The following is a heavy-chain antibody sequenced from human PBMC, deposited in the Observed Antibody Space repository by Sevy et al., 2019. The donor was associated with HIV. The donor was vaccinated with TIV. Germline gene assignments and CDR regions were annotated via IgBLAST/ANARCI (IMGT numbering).Heavy chain of an antibody. Sequence: SETLSLTCTVSGGSISSSSYYWGWIRQPPGKGLEWIGSIYYSGSTYYNPSLKSRVTISVDTSKNQFSLKLSSVTAAETAVYYCARQILSSYYYDSSGYFGSLGYFDYWGQGTLVTVSS. J-gene: IGHJ4*02. CDR1: GGSISSSSYY. V-gene: IGHV4-39*01. CDR2: IYYSGST. CDR3: ARQILSSYYYDSSGYFGSLGYFDY. D-gene: IGHD3-22*01.